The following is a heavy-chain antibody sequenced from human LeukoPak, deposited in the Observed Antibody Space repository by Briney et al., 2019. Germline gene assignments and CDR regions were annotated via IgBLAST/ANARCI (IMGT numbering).Heavy chain of an antibody. D-gene: IGHD2-21*01. Sequence: SVKVSCKASGFTFTSSAMQWVRQARGQRLEWIGWIVVGSGNTNYAQNFQERVTITRDMSTSTAYMELSSLRSEDTAVYYCAANTPRVVREDAFDIWGQGAMVTVSS. V-gene: IGHV1-58*02. CDR3: AANTPRVVREDAFDI. CDR1: GFTFTSSA. J-gene: IGHJ3*02. CDR2: IVVGSGNT.